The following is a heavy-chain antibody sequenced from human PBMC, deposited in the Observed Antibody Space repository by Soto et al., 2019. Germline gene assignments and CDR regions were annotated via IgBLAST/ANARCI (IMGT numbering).Heavy chain of an antibody. Sequence: QVQLVQSGAEVKKPGSSVKVYCKASGGTFSSYTISWVRQAPGQGLEWMGRIIPILGIANYAQKFQGRVTITADKATSTAYMELSSLRSEDTAVYYCARDGGSWSSGFDPWDQGNLVTVSS. CDR2: IIPILGIA. CDR3: ARDGGSWSSGFDP. J-gene: IGHJ5*02. V-gene: IGHV1-69*08. CDR1: GGTFSSYT. D-gene: IGHD3-10*01.